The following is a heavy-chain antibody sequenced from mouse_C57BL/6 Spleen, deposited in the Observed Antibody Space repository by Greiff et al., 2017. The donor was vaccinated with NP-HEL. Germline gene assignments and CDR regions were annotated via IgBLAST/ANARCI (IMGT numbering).Heavy chain of an antibody. V-gene: IGHV5-17*01. CDR2: ISSGSSTI. CDR3: ASRGYDYDGFAY. J-gene: IGHJ3*01. CDR1: GFTFSVYG. Sequence: EVMLVESGGGLVKPGGSLKLSCAASGFTFSVYGMHWVRQAPEKGLEWVAYISSGSSTIYYADTVKGRFPISRDNATNTLFLQMTSLRSEDTAMYYCASRGYDYDGFAYWGQGTLVTVSA. D-gene: IGHD2-4*01.